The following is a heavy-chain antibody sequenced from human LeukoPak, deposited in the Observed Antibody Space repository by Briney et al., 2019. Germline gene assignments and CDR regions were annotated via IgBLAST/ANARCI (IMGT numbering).Heavy chain of an antibody. V-gene: IGHV3-7*03. J-gene: IGHJ4*02. CDR3: ASNYGG. Sequence: GGSLRLSCEASGFDFSNYWMYWVRQAPGKGLEWVANIKQDGSEKYYVDSVRGRFTISRDNAKNSLSLQMNSLRVEDTAVYYCASNYGGWGQGTLVTVSS. CDR1: GFDFSNYW. CDR2: IKQDGSEK. D-gene: IGHD4-11*01.